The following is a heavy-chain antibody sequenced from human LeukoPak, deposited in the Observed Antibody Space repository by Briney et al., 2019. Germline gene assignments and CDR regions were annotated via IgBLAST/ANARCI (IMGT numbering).Heavy chain of an antibody. J-gene: IGHJ4*02. Sequence: PGGCLRLACAASGFSFSDYGMDWVRQAPGKGLEWVAVIWYDGSNQYYADSVKGRFTVSRDNSKNTLYPQTDSLRAEDTAVYFCARNRLSTYDYFDTWGQGTLVTVSS. D-gene: IGHD2-21*01. CDR3: ARNRLSTYDYFDT. CDR2: IWYDGSNQ. V-gene: IGHV3-33*01. CDR1: GFSFSDYG.